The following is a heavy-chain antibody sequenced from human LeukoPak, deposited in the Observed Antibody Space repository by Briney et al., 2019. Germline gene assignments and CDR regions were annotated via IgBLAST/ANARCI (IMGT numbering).Heavy chain of an antibody. CDR3: TTATSSAGYQPLHVDY. V-gene: IGHV3-15*01. Sequence: NSGGSLRLSCAASGFTVSSNYMSWVRQAPGKGLEWVGRIKSKTDGGTTDYAAPVKGRFTISRDDSKNTLYLQMNSLKTEDTAVYYCTTATSSAGYQPLHVDYWGQGTLVTVSS. D-gene: IGHD2-2*01. J-gene: IGHJ4*02. CDR1: GFTVSSNY. CDR2: IKSKTDGGTT.